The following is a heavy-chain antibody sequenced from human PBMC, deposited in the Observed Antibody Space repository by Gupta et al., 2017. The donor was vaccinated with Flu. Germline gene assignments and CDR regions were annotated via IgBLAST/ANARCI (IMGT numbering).Heavy chain of an antibody. CDR2: IYPGDSDT. V-gene: IGHV5-51*01. Sequence: IGWVRQMPGKGLEWMGIIYPGDSDTRYSPSFQGQVTISADKSISTAYLQWSSLKASDTAMYYCARLSGTAQISAYYGMDVWGQGTTVTVSS. CDR3: ARLSGTAQISAYYGMDV. D-gene: IGHD1-1*01. J-gene: IGHJ6*02.